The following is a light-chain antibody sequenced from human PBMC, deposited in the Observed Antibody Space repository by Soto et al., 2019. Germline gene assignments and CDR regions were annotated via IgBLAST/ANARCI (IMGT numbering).Light chain of an antibody. CDR1: SRDIGTYKY. CDR3: SSYTSSSTQV. J-gene: IGLJ2*01. V-gene: IGLV2-14*01. Sequence: QSALTQPASLSGSPGQSITISCSGTSRDIGTYKYVSWYQQYPGKAPKLMIYDVSDRPSGVSNRFSGSKSGNTASLTISGLQAEDEADYYCSSYTSSSTQVFGGGT. CDR2: DVS.